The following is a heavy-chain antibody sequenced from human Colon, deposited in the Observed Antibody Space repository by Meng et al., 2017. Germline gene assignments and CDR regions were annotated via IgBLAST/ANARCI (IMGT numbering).Heavy chain of an antibody. CDR3: ARDRQWLGSDY. V-gene: IGHV1-18*01. J-gene: IGHJ4*02. Sequence: QVQLVQSGGEVEKPGASVKVSCKASGYIFTTYGISWVRQAPGEGLEWMGWISAYNGNTNSAQKFQDRVTMTTDTSTNTAYMELRSLRSDDTAMYYCARDRQWLGSDYWGQGTLVTVSS. CDR1: GYIFTTYG. D-gene: IGHD6-19*01. CDR2: ISAYNGNT.